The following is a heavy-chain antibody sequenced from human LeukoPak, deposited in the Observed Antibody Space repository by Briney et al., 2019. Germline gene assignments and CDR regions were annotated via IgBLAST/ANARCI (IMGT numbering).Heavy chain of an antibody. J-gene: IGHJ4*02. V-gene: IGHV3-21*01. CDR2: ISSSSSYI. CDR3: AKDDVVPAAFSSGYY. D-gene: IGHD2-2*01. Sequence: PGGSLRLSCAASGFTFSSYSMNWVCQAPGKGLEWVSSISSSSSYIYYADSVKGRFTISRDNAKNSLYLQMNSLRAEDTAVYYCAKDDVVPAAFSSGYYWGQGTLVTVSS. CDR1: GFTFSSYS.